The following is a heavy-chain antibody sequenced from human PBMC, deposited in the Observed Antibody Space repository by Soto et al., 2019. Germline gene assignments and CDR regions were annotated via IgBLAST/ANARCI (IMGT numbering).Heavy chain of an antibody. D-gene: IGHD2-15*01. CDR3: ARGPNIGYCSGGSCYRFDF. CDR2: IYDSGSA. CDR1: GSSVSSGSYY. J-gene: IGHJ4*02. Sequence: PSETLSLTCTVSGSSVSSGSYYWTCIRQPPGKGLEWIGYIYDSGSANYNPSLKSRVTISEDTSKNQFSLKLTSVTAADTAVYYCARGPNIGYCSGGSCYRFDFWGQGTLVTVSS. V-gene: IGHV4-61*01.